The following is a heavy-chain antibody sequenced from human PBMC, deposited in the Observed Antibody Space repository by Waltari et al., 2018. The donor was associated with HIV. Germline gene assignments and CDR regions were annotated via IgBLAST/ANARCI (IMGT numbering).Heavy chain of an antibody. V-gene: IGHV3-30*03. J-gene: IGHJ3*02. CDR3: AQGSWATPSLQPVAFDI. CDR1: GFTFSNFG. Sequence: VQLVESGGGVVQPGGSLRLSCTTSGFTFSNFGMHWVRQAPGKGLEWVAVKTDDGDFQYYADFVKGRFNLSRENSKNKLYLQTNSLKPEETAIFFWAQGSWATPSLQPVAFDIWGQGTRVTVSS. CDR2: KTDDGDFQ. D-gene: IGHD3-10*01.